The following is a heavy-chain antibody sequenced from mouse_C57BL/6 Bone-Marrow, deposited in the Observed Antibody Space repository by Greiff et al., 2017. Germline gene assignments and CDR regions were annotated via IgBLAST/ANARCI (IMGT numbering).Heavy chain of an antibody. CDR1: GFSLTSYG. D-gene: IGHD1-1*01. V-gene: IGHV2-2*01. Sequence: VMLVESGPGLVQPSQSLSITCTVSGFSLTSYGVHWVRQSPGKGLEWLGVIWSGGSTDYNAAFISRLSISKDNSKSQVFFKMNSLQADDTAIYYCARVTTVVATGDYAMDYWGQGTSVTVSS. CDR3: ARVTTVVATGDYAMDY. J-gene: IGHJ4*01. CDR2: IWSGGST.